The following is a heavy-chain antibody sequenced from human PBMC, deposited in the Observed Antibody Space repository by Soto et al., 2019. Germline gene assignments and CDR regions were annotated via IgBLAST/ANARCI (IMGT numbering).Heavy chain of an antibody. D-gene: IGHD3-22*01. J-gene: IGHJ4*02. Sequence: PSETLSLTCSVSRDSISSGGYYWSWIRQHPVKGLEWIGYISNSWSTYYNPSLKSGVTISVDRSKNQFSLKLSSVTAADTAVYYWASVVTDLYYFDYWGQVTLVTVS. CDR3: ASVVTDLYYFDY. CDR1: RDSISSGGYY. V-gene: IGHV4-31*02. CDR2: ISNSWST.